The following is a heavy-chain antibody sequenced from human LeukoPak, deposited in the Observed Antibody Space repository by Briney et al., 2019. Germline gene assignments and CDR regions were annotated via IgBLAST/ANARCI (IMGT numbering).Heavy chain of an antibody. Sequence: GGSLRLSCAASGFTLSSYGMNWVRQAPAKGLEWVAFIRYDGSNKYYADSVKGRFTISRDNSKNTLYLQMNSLRAEDTAVYYCAKDTTPPKAGFDPWGQGTLVTVSS. J-gene: IGHJ5*02. CDR2: IRYDGSNK. CDR3: AKDTTPPKAGFDP. CDR1: GFTLSSYG. D-gene: IGHD1-14*01. V-gene: IGHV3-30*02.